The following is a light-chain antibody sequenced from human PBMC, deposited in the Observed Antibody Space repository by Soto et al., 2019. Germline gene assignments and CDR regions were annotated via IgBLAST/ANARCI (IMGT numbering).Light chain of an antibody. CDR1: QGISSA. V-gene: IGKV1D-13*01. CDR3: QQFNNYPLT. J-gene: IGKJ4*01. CDR2: DAS. Sequence: THLTHSPSSLSSSVGDRVAITFRASQGISSALAWYQQNPGKAPKLLIYDASSLESGVPSRFSGSGSGTDFTLTISSLQPEDFATYYCQQFNNYPLTFGGGTKVDIK.